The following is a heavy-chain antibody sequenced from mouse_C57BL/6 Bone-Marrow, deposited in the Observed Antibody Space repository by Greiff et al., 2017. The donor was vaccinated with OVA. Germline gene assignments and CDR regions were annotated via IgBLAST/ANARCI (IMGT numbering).Heavy chain of an antibody. Sequence: QVQLKESGPELVKPGASVKISCKASGYAFSSSWMNWVKQRPGKGLEWIGRIYPGDGDTNYNGKFKGKATLTADKSSSTAYMQLHSLTSEDSAVYFCAKKSNYDYYAMDYWGQGTSVTVSS. V-gene: IGHV1-82*01. CDR2: IYPGDGDT. CDR3: AKKSNYDYYAMDY. D-gene: IGHD2-5*01. J-gene: IGHJ4*01. CDR1: GYAFSSSW.